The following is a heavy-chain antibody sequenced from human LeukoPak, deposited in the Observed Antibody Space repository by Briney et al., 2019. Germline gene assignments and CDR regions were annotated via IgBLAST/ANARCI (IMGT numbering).Heavy chain of an antibody. Sequence: GGSLRLSCAASGFTFDDYTMHWVRQAPGKGLEWVSLISWDGGTTYYADSVKGRFTISRDNSKNSLYLQMNSLRTEDTALYYCAKDPGGGFFDYWGQGTLVTVSS. V-gene: IGHV3-43*01. CDR3: AKDPGGGFFDY. D-gene: IGHD3-10*01. CDR2: ISWDGGTT. J-gene: IGHJ4*02. CDR1: GFTFDDYT.